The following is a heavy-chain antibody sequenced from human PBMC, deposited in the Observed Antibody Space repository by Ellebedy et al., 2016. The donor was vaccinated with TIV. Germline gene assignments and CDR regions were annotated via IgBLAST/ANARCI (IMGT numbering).Heavy chain of an antibody. CDR2: VDYSGNT. CDR3: ARTGCSGGSCYDY. Sequence: MPSETLSLTCAAYGGSFSGFFWSWIRQAPGKGLEWIGEVDYSGNTNYNPSLRSRVTLSVDTSKFQVSLKLNSVTAEDSAVYFCARTGCSGGSCYDYWGQGALVTVTS. CDR1: GGSFSGFF. J-gene: IGHJ4*02. D-gene: IGHD2-15*01. V-gene: IGHV4-34*01.